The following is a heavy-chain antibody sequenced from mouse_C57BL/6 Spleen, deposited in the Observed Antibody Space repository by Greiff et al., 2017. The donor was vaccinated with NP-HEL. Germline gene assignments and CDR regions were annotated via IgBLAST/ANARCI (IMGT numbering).Heavy chain of an antibody. CDR1: GFTFSSYA. CDR2: ISDGGSYT. D-gene: IGHD4-1*01. CDR3: ASLTGTEYFDY. Sequence: EVKLVESGGGLVKPGGSLKLSCAASGFTFSSYAMSWVRQTPEKRLEWVATISDGGSYTYYPDNVKGRFTISRDNAKNHLYLQMSHLKSEDTAMYYCASLTGTEYFDYWGQGTTLTVSS. V-gene: IGHV5-4*03. J-gene: IGHJ2*01.